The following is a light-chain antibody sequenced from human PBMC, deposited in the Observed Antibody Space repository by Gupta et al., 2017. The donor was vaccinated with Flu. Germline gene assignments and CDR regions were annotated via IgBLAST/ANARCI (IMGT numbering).Light chain of an antibody. V-gene: IGLV4-60*03. CDR2: VEGSGRY. Sequence: QPVLAQSSSASASLGSSVKLTRTLTSEYSTKIIAWHQQQPGKAPRFLMKVEGSGRYDKGSGIPDRFSGSTSGADYYLTISNLRSEDEADYYCETWDANTRRIYGAGTKLTVL. CDR1: SEYSTKI. CDR3: ETWDANTRRI. J-gene: IGLJ2*01.